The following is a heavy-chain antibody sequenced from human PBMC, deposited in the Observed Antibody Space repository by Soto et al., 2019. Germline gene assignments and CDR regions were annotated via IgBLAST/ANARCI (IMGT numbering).Heavy chain of an antibody. CDR2: IYWDDDK. J-gene: IGHJ5*02. V-gene: IGHV2-5*08. Sequence: TLSLTCAVSGDSISSYYCMWIRQPPGKALEWLALIYWDDDKRYSPSLKSRLTITKDTSKNQVVLTMTNMDPVDTATYYCAHRRSTYYYDSTFDPWGQGILVSVPQ. D-gene: IGHD3-22*01. CDR1: GDSISSYYC. CDR3: AHRRSTYYYDSTFDP.